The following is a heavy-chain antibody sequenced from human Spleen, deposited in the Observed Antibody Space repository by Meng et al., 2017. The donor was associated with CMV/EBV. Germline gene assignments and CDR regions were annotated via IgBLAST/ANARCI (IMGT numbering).Heavy chain of an antibody. V-gene: IGHV3-13*01. CDR2: IGSAGDR. CDR3: ARQWDYGYNSLDY. D-gene: IGHD3-16*01. J-gene: IGHJ4*02. Sequence: GESLKISCAASGFTFNFYSMNWVRQAPGKGLEWVSSIGSAGDRYYAGSVKGRFTISRENAKNSFSLQMNSLRVGDTAVYYCARQWDYGYNSLDYWGQGTLVTVSS. CDR1: GFTFNFYS.